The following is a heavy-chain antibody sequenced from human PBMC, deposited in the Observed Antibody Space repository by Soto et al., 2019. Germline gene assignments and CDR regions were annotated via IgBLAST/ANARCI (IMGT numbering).Heavy chain of an antibody. CDR1: GGPIKTGDYY. D-gene: IGHD3-10*01. J-gene: IGHJ4*02. CDR2: VFYSGAT. CDR3: ARAGFSYGHLLF. V-gene: IGHV4-30-4*01. Sequence: PSETLSLTCNVSGGPIKTGDYYWNWIRQPPGNGLEWIGYVFYSGATNYSPSLKSRAAISMDTSKNQFSLSLTSVSAADTAVYYCARAGFSYGHLLFWGQGIRVTVSS.